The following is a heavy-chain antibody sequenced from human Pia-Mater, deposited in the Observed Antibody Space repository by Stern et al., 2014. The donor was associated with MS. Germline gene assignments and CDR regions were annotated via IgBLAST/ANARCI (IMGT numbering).Heavy chain of an antibody. Sequence: VQLVESGGGVVQPGRSLRLSCAASGFTLRSYGMHWVRQAPGTGLGWGAVISNDGNEKYYTDSVKGRFTISRDNSKNTLYLQMNSLRTEDTAVYYCAKDRLFCSGGGCYAMDVWGQGTTVTVSS. V-gene: IGHV3-30*18. D-gene: IGHD2-15*01. J-gene: IGHJ6*02. CDR2: ISNDGNEK. CDR3: AKDRLFCSGGGCYAMDV. CDR1: GFTLRSYG.